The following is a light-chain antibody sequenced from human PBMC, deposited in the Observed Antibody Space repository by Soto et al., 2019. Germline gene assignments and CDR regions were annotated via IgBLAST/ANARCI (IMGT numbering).Light chain of an antibody. Sequence: DIQMTQSPSTVSASVGDRVTITCRASQNINSWLAWYHRKPGSAPKLLIYKASTLESGVPSRFSGSGSGTEFTHTINRLQPDYVATYYCQQYGRYSTFGQGTKVEIE. CDR2: KAS. V-gene: IGKV1-5*03. J-gene: IGKJ1*01. CDR3: QQYGRYST. CDR1: QNINSW.